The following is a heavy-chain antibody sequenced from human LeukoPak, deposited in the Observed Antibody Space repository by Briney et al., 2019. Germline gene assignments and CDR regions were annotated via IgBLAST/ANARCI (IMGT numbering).Heavy chain of an antibody. CDR3: ARHVEHAAYFHH. J-gene: IGHJ4*02. D-gene: IGHD1/OR15-1a*01. V-gene: IGHV4-59*08. Sequence: TPSETLSLTCTVAGVSISEFHWSWLRQSPKKGLEWIGWITNSGDANYNPSLESRLAMSAETTKRQLSLRVTSVTDADTAVYYCARHVEHAAYFHHWGQGILVTVSS. CDR2: ITNSGDA. CDR1: GVSISEFH.